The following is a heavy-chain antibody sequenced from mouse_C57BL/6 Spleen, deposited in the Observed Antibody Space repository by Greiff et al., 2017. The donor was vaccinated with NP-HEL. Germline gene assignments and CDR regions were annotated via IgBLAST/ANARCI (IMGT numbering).Heavy chain of an antibody. J-gene: IGHJ1*03. D-gene: IGHD1-1*01. Sequence: LVESGAELARPGASVKLSCKASGYTFTSYGISWVKQRTGQGLEWIGEIYPRSGNTYYNEKFKGKATLTADKSSSTAYMELRSLTSEDSAVYFCARLTTVGEGDWYFDVWGTGTTVTVSS. CDR3: ARLTTVGEGDWYFDV. V-gene: IGHV1-81*01. CDR2: IYPRSGNT. CDR1: GYTFTSYG.